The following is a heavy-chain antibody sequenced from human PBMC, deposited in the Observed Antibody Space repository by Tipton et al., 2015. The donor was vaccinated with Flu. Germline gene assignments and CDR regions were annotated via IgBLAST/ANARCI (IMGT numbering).Heavy chain of an antibody. CDR3: AKGGFLEWLSPRGGYFDY. J-gene: IGHJ4*02. V-gene: IGHV3-23*01. CDR1: GFTFSSYA. CDR2: ISGSGGST. D-gene: IGHD3-3*01. Sequence: SLRLSCAASGFTFSSYAMSWVRQAPGKGLEWVSAISGSGGSTYYADSVKGRFTISRDNSKNTLYLQMNSLRAEDTAVYYCAKGGFLEWLSPRGGYFDYWGQGTLVTVSS.